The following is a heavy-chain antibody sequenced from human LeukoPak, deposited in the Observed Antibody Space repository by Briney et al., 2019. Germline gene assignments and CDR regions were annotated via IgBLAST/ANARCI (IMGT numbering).Heavy chain of an antibody. V-gene: IGHV4-34*01. CDR3: ARSGYYRRRNWFDP. CDR1: GGSFSGYY. J-gene: IGHJ5*02. CDR2: INHSGST. D-gene: IGHD3-3*01. Sequence: SETLSLTCAVYGGSFSGYYWGWIRQPPGKGLEWIGEINHSGSTNYNPSLKSRVTISVDTSKNQFSLKLSSVTAADTAVYYCARSGYYRRRNWFDPWGQGTLVTVSS.